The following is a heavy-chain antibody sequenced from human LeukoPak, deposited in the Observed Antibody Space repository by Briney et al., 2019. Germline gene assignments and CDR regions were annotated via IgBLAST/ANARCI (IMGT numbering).Heavy chain of an antibody. CDR2: ISSSGSTI. J-gene: IGHJ4*02. Sequence: GGTLRLSCAASGFTFSSYGMSWVRQAPGKGLEWVSYISSSGSTIYYADSVKGRFTISRGNAKNSLYLQMNSLRAEDTAVYYCARLWVVVITPETDYWGQGTLVTVSS. V-gene: IGHV3-48*04. CDR1: GFTFSSYG. CDR3: ARLWVVVITPETDY. D-gene: IGHD3-22*01.